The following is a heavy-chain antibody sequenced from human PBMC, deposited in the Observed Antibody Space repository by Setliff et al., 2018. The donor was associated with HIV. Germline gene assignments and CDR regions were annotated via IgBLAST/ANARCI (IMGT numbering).Heavy chain of an antibody. J-gene: IGHJ4*02. D-gene: IGHD3-22*01. Sequence: PGGSLRLSCAVSGFTVSDNYMTWVRQAPGKRLEWVASMYDGGTTHYSDSVKGRFTISRDISKNTLDLQMNSLRVDDTAVYYCAKGSGFYDYWGQGTLVTVSS. V-gene: IGHV3-53*01. CDR1: GFTVSDNY. CDR2: MYDGGTT. CDR3: AKGSGFYDY.